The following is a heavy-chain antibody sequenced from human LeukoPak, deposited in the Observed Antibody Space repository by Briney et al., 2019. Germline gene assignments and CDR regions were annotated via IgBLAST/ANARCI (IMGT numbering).Heavy chain of an antibody. CDR3: ARHWSCLDY. J-gene: IGHJ4*02. D-gene: IGHD3-3*01. CDR1: GFTVSSNY. V-gene: IGHV3-7*04. Sequence: GGSLRLSCAASGFTVSSNYMSWVRQAPGKGLEWVANIKEDGSEIYYVDSVKGRFTISRDNAKNSLYLQMNSLRAEDTAIYYCARHWSCLDYWGQGTLVTVSS. CDR2: IKEDGSEI.